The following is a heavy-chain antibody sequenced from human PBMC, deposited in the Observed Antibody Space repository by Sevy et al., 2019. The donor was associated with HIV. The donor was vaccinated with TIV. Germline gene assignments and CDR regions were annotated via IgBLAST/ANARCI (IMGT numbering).Heavy chain of an antibody. Sequence: ASVKVSCKASGYTFTSYGISWVRQAPGQGLEWMGWISAYNGNTNYAQKLQGRVTMTTDTSTSTAYMELRSLRSDDTAVYYWAGSFVESYIGGARGLNYFDYWGQGTLVTVSS. D-gene: IGHD3-10*01. CDR2: ISAYNGNT. J-gene: IGHJ4*02. V-gene: IGHV1-18*01. CDR3: AGSFVESYIGGARGLNYFDY. CDR1: GYTFTSYG.